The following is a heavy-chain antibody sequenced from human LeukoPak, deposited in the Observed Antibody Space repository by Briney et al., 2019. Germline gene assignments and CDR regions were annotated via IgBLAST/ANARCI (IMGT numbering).Heavy chain of an antibody. CDR1: GGSFSGYY. Sequence: SETLSLTCAVYGGSFSGYYWSWIRQPPGKGLEWIGEINHSGSTNYNPSLRSRVTISVDTSKNQFSLRLSSVTAADTAVYHCASLPLRYYDFWSGYYPPAYWGQGTLVTVSS. J-gene: IGHJ4*02. D-gene: IGHD3-3*01. V-gene: IGHV4-34*01. CDR3: ASLPLRYYDFWSGYYPPAY. CDR2: INHSGST.